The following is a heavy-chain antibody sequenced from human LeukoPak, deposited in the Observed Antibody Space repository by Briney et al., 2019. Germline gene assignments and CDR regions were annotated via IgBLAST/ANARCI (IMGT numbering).Heavy chain of an antibody. Sequence: ASVKVSCKASGYTFTGYYMHWVRQAPGQGLEWMGLINPTGDSTGYAQKFQGRVTMTRDTSISTAYMELSRLRSDDTAVYYCARDPTMGEDYWGQGTLVTVSS. CDR2: INPTGDST. V-gene: IGHV1-2*06. D-gene: IGHD4/OR15-4a*01. CDR1: GYTFTGYY. CDR3: ARDPTMGEDY. J-gene: IGHJ4*02.